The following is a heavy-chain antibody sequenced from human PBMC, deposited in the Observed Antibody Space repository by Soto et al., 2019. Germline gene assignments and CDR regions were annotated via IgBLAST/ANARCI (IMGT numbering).Heavy chain of an antibody. V-gene: IGHV4-34*01. Sequence: PSETLSLTCAVYGGSFSGYYWSWIRQPPGKGLEWIGEINHSGSTNYNPSLKSRVTISVDTSKNQFSLKLSSVTAADTAVYYCARRRYDFWSGYRFDYWGQGSLVTAPQ. CDR2: INHSGST. D-gene: IGHD3-3*01. CDR1: GGSFSGYY. CDR3: ARRRYDFWSGYRFDY. J-gene: IGHJ4*02.